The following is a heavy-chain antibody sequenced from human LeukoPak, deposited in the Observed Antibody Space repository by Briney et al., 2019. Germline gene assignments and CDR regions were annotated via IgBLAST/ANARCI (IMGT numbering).Heavy chain of an antibody. J-gene: IGHJ4*02. Sequence: GGSLRLSCAASGFTFSSYWMSWVRRAPGKGLEWVANIKQDGSEKYYVDSVKGRFTISRDNAKNSLYLQMNSLRAEDTAVYYCAREGPGGRGYSYGLFDYWGQGTLVTVSS. D-gene: IGHD5-18*01. CDR1: GFTFSSYW. CDR3: AREGPGGRGYSYGLFDY. V-gene: IGHV3-7*01. CDR2: IKQDGSEK.